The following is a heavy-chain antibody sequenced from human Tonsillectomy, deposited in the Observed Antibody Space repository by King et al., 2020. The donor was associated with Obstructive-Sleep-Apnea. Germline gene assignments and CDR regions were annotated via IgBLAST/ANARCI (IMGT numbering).Heavy chain of an antibody. D-gene: IGHD2-15*01. Sequence: VQLVQSGAEVKKPGSSVKVSCKASGGTFSSYAISWVRQAPGQGLEWMGGIIPIFGTANYAQKFKGRVTITADESTSTAYMELSSLRSEDTAVYYCARDWGLAVVVAATQRSGWFDPWGQGTLVTVSS. V-gene: IGHV1-69*01. CDR1: GGTFSSYA. J-gene: IGHJ5*02. CDR2: IIPIFGTA. CDR3: ARDWGLAVVVAATQRSGWFDP.